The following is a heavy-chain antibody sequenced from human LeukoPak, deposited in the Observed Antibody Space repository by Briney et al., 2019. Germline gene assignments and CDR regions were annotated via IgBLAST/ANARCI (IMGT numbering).Heavy chain of an antibody. V-gene: IGHV1-2*02. Sequence: ASVKVSCKASGYTFTGYYMHWVRQAPGQGLEWMGWLNPNSGGTNYAQKFQGRVTMTRDTSISTAYMELSRLRSDDTAVYYCARPVSSGWYYFDYWGQGTLVTVSS. CDR2: LNPNSGGT. CDR1: GYTFTGYY. J-gene: IGHJ4*02. CDR3: ARPVSSGWYYFDY. D-gene: IGHD6-19*01.